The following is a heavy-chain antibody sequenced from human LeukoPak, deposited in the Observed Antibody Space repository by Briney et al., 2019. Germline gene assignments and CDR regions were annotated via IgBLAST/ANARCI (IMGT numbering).Heavy chain of an antibody. V-gene: IGHV3-21*01. J-gene: IGHJ4*02. Sequence: KAGGSLRLSCAASGFTFSSYSMNWVRQAPGKGLEWVSSISSSSSYIYYADSVKGRFTISRDNAKSSLYLQMNSLRAEDTAVYYCARGVHYYGSGSYYIWGQGTLVTVSS. D-gene: IGHD3-10*01. CDR2: ISSSSSYI. CDR1: GFTFSSYS. CDR3: ARGVHYYGSGSYYI.